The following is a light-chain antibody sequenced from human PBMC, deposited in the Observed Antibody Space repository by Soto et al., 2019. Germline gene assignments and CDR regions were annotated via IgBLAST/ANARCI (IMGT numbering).Light chain of an antibody. J-gene: IGKJ4*01. CDR1: QTIRSH. CDR2: ATS. CDR3: QQTYRTPLT. Sequence: IQMTQSPSSLSASVGDRVTITCRASQTIRSHLNWYEQKPGEAPKIVIYATSTLQSGVPSRFNGSVSGTDFTLTISSLQPEDFATYYCQQTYRTPLTFGGGTKVDIK. V-gene: IGKV1-39*01.